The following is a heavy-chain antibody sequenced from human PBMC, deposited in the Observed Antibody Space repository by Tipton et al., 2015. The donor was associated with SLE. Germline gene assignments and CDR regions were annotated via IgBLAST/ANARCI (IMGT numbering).Heavy chain of an antibody. CDR3: ARFGGNPKTALVHDAFHI. J-gene: IGHJ3*02. D-gene: IGHD5-18*01. Sequence: TLSLTCAVSGGSMSGYYLSWIRQSPWKGLEWIGYIHSGGSTNYNPSFNSRVTISSDTSRNQFSLTLTSVTVADTAMYYCARFGGNPKTALVHDAFHIWGQGTMVTVSS. CDR2: IHSGGST. CDR1: GGSMSGYY. V-gene: IGHV4-4*08.